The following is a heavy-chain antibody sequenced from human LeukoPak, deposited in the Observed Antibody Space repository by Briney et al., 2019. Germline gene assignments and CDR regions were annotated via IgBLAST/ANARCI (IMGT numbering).Heavy chain of an antibody. CDR3: VKQHPHYGILANFDY. D-gene: IGHD3-9*01. V-gene: IGHV3-23*01. Sequence: GGSLTLSCVASGFTFISYGMSWVRQAPGKGLEWVSTISGSSGSTYYADSVKGQFTISRDNSKNALFLQMNRLRAEDTALYYCVKQHPHYGILANFDYWGQGTLVTVS. CDR1: GFTFISYG. CDR2: ISGSSGST. J-gene: IGHJ4*02.